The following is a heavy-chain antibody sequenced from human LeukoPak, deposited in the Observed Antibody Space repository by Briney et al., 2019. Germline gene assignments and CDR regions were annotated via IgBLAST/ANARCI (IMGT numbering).Heavy chain of an antibody. CDR2: IDPSDSYT. V-gene: IGHV5-10-1*01. Sequence: GESLRISCKGSGYSFSSYWISWVRQMPRKGLEWMGRIDPSDSYTNYSPSFQGHVTISADKSISTAYLQWSSLRASDTAMYYCARLTYSTQGEFDYWGQGTLVTVSS. J-gene: IGHJ4*02. D-gene: IGHD6-13*01. CDR1: GYSFSSYW. CDR3: ARLTYSTQGEFDY.